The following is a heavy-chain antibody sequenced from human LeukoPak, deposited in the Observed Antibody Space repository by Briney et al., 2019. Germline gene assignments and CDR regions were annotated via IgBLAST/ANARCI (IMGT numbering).Heavy chain of an antibody. Sequence: GGSLRLSCASSGFTFSSYSMNWVREAPGKGLEWVSSISSSSSYIYYAGSVKGRFTISRDNAKNSLYLQMNSLRAEDTAVYYCARDPVVPAAMVGAFDIWGQGTMVTVSS. V-gene: IGHV3-21*01. D-gene: IGHD2-2*01. CDR1: GFTFSSYS. J-gene: IGHJ3*02. CDR3: ARDPVVPAAMVGAFDI. CDR2: ISSSSSYI.